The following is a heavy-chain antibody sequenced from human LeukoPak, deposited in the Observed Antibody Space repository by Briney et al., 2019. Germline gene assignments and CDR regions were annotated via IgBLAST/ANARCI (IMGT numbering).Heavy chain of an antibody. Sequence: PSETLSLTCGVSGYSISSGYYWGWLRHPPGKVLEWIGTVFHSGSTYQNPSLKSRVTISVDTSKNQFSLKLTSVTAADTAVYFCASSTAVVKAKKFQEWGQGTLVTVSS. V-gene: IGHV4-38-2*01. J-gene: IGHJ1*01. D-gene: IGHD1-26*01. CDR2: VFHSGST. CDR1: GYSISSGYY. CDR3: ASSTAVVKAKKFQE.